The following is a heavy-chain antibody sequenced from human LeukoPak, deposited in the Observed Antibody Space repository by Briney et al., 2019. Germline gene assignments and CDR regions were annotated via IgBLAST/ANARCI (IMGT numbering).Heavy chain of an antibody. J-gene: IGHJ5*02. Sequence: PSETLSLTCTVSGGSMSSYYWSWIRQPPGKGLEWIGYIYYSGTTKYNPSLKSRVTISLDTSKNQFSPKVNSLTAADTAVYYCARGHTESVYDYGKWFNPWGQGTLVTVSS. D-gene: IGHD5/OR15-5a*01. CDR1: GGSMSSYY. CDR3: ARGHTESVYDYGKWFNP. V-gene: IGHV4-59*01. CDR2: IYYSGTT.